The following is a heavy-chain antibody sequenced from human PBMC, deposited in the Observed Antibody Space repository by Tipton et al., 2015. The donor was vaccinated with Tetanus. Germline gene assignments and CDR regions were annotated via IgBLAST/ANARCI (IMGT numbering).Heavy chain of an antibody. CDR1: GYSFTSHW. CDR3: AGMYSTSSPFDH. Sequence: QLVQSGADVKKPGESLKISCKASGYSFTSHWIGWVRQMPGKGLEWMGMIFPDDSDTRYSPSFQGHVPFSVDKSTSTVYLQWSSLKASDTAMYFCAGMYSTSSPFDHWGQGTLVAVSS. D-gene: IGHD6-6*01. CDR2: IFPDDSDT. V-gene: IGHV5-51*01. J-gene: IGHJ4*02.